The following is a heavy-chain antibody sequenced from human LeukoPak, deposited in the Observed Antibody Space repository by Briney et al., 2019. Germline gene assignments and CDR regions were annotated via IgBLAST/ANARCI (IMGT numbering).Heavy chain of an antibody. CDR2: ISYDGSNK. CDR3: AKGNGYAYYFDY. D-gene: IGHD5-12*01. Sequence: PGGSLRLSCAVSGFTFSSYGMHWVRQATGKGLEWVAVISYDGSNKYYADSVKGRFTISRDNSKNTLYLQMNSLRAEDTAVYYCAKGNGYAYYFDYWGQGTLVTVSS. V-gene: IGHV3-30*18. J-gene: IGHJ4*02. CDR1: GFTFSSYG.